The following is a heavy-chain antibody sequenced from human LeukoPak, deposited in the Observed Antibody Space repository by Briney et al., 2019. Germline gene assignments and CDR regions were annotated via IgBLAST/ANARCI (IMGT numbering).Heavy chain of an antibody. V-gene: IGHV1-2*02. J-gene: IGHJ4*02. D-gene: IGHD5-18*01. CDR3: ARDPVDTAVVTGGY. CDR1: GYTFTGYY. CDR2: INPNSGGT. Sequence: ASVKVSCKASGYTFTGYYMHWVRQAPGQGLEWMGWINPNSGGTNYAQKFQGRVTMTRDTSISTVHMELSRLRSDDTAVYYCARDPVDTAVVTGGYWGQGTLVTVSS.